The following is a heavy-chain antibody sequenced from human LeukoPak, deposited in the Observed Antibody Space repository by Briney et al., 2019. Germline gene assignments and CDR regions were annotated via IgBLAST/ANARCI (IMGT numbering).Heavy chain of an antibody. CDR1: GFTFSSYS. Sequence: PGGSLRLSCAASGFTFSSYSMNWVRQAPGKGLEWVSSISSSSSYIYYADSVKGRFTISRDNAKNSLYLQMNSLRAEDTAVYYCARVQYYDSSGSGCDAFDIWGQGTMVTVSS. CDR2: ISSSSSYI. J-gene: IGHJ3*02. D-gene: IGHD3-22*01. CDR3: ARVQYYDSSGSGCDAFDI. V-gene: IGHV3-21*01.